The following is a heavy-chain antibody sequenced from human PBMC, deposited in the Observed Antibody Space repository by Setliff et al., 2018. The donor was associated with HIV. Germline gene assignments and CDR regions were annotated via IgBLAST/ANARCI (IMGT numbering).Heavy chain of an antibody. V-gene: IGHV3-23*01. J-gene: IGHJ4*02. CDR3: AKSLVPAARPCADY. CDR1: GFTFSNYA. CDR2: IGGSGGST. Sequence: PGGSLRLSCAASGFTFSNYAMSWVRQAPGKGLEWVSSIGGSGGSTYYADSVKGRFTISRDNSKNTLYLQMNSLRAEDTALYYCAKSLVPAARPCADYWGQGTLVTVSS. D-gene: IGHD2-2*01.